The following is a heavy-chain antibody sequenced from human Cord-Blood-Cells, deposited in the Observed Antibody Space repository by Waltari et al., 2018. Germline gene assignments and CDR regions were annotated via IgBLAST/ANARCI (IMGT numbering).Heavy chain of an antibody. CDR2: ISAYNGNT. CDR3: ARDNTRTTYYGSGSNYDY. D-gene: IGHD3-10*01. J-gene: IGHJ4*02. CDR1: GYPFTSYG. V-gene: IGHV1-18*01. Sequence: QVQLVQSGAEVKKPGASVKVACKASGYPFTSYGISWVPQSPGQGLEWMGWISAYNGNTNYAQKLQGRVTMTTDTSTSTAYMELRSLRSDDTAVYYCARDNTRTTYYGSGSNYDYWGQGTLVTVSS.